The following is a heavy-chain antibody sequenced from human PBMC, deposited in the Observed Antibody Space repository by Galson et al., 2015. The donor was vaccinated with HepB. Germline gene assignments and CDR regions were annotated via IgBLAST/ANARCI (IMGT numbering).Heavy chain of an antibody. CDR2: ISSNGGST. D-gene: IGHD3-22*01. J-gene: IGHJ2*01. Sequence: SLRLSCAASGFTFINYAMHWVRQAPGKGLEYVSTISSNGGSTYYADSVKGRFTISRDNSKNTLYLQMGSLRAEDMAVYYCARTYYDSTGFSKNWYFDLWGRGTLVTVSS. V-gene: IGHV3-64*02. CDR1: GFTFINYA. CDR3: ARTYYDSTGFSKNWYFDL.